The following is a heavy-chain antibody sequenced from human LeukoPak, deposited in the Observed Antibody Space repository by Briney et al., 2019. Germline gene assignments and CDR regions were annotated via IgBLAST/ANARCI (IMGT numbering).Heavy chain of an antibody. Sequence: GGSLRLSCAASRFTFSNYWMNWVRQAPGKGLEWVANIKQDGSEKYYVASVKGRFTIARDNAKNSLYLQMNSLKAEDTAVYYCASKSTGHGELRFDYWGQGTLVTVSS. CDR3: ASKSTGHGELRFDY. J-gene: IGHJ4*02. CDR2: IKQDGSEK. D-gene: IGHD1-7*01. CDR1: RFTFSNYW. V-gene: IGHV3-7*01.